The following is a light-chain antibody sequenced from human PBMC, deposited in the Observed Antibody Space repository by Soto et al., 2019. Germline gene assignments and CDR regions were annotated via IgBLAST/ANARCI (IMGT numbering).Light chain of an antibody. J-gene: IGLJ3*02. V-gene: IGLV1-40*01. CDR1: SSNIGAGYD. Sequence: QSVLTQPPSVSGAPGQRVTISCTGSSSNIGAGYDVHWYHQLPGTAPKLLIYGNNNRPSGVPDRFSGSRSGTSASLAITGLQAEDEADYYCQSYDSSLSVWVFGGGTNLTVL. CDR3: QSYDSSLSVWV. CDR2: GNN.